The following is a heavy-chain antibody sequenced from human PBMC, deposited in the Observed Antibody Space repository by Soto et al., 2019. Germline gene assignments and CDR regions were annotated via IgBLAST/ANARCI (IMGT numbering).Heavy chain of an antibody. V-gene: IGHV3-30-3*01. D-gene: IGHD3-10*01. Sequence: PGGSLRLSCAASGFTFSSYDMHWVRQAPGKGLEWVAVISYDGSNKYYADSVKGRFTISRDNSKNTLYLQMNSLRAEDTAVYYSARSLSGSGSYYPKLHYYYYYGMDVWGQGTTVTVSS. CDR2: ISYDGSNK. CDR3: ARSLSGSGSYYPKLHYYYYYGMDV. J-gene: IGHJ6*02. CDR1: GFTFSSYD.